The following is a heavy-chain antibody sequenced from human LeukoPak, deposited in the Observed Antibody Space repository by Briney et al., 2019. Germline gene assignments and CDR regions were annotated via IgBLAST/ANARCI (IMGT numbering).Heavy chain of an antibody. Sequence: GASVKVSCKASGYTFSSYGISWVRQAPGQGLEWMGWISAYNGNTNYVQKLRGRVTMTTDTSTSTAYMELRSLRSDDTAVYYCARVEILTGYYHFDYWGQGTLVTVSS. CDR3: ARVEILTGYYHFDY. CDR1: GYTFSSYG. CDR2: ISAYNGNT. V-gene: IGHV1-18*04. J-gene: IGHJ4*02. D-gene: IGHD3-9*01.